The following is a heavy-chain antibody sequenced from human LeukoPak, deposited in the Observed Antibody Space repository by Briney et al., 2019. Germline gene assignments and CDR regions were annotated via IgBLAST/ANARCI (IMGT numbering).Heavy chain of an antibody. CDR3: AKDTPQDYYDSSGSFDY. J-gene: IGHJ4*02. CDR2: IRYDGSNK. D-gene: IGHD3-22*01. V-gene: IGHV3-30*02. Sequence: GGSQRLSCAASGFTFSSYGMHWVRQAPGKGLEWVAFIRYDGSNKYYADSVKGRFTISRDNSKNTLYLQMNSLRAEDTAVYYCAKDTPQDYYDSSGSFDYWGQGTLVTVSS. CDR1: GFTFSSYG.